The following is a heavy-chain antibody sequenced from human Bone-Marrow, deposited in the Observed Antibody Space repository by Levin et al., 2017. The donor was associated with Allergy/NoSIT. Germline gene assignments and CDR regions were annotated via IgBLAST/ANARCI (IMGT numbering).Heavy chain of an antibody. CDR3: VRRVYDSTSGSRFDF. Sequence: GGSLRLSCVASGFTFSNYWMNWVRQAPGRGLEWLSRINDDGTGTVYADSVKGRFTISRDNARNTLYLQMTSLRAGDTAVYFCVRRVYDSTSGSRFDFWGQGTLVTVSS. J-gene: IGHJ4*02. V-gene: IGHV3-74*01. D-gene: IGHD3-10*01. CDR1: GFTFSNYW. CDR2: INDDGTGT.